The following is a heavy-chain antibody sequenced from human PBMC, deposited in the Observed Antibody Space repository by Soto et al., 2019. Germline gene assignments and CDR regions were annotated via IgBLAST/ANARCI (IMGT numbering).Heavy chain of an antibody. J-gene: IGHJ4*02. CDR1: GGSISSGGYS. CDR3: ARGEVVALGY. D-gene: IGHD2-15*01. Sequence: QLQLQESGSGLVKPSQTLSLTCAVSGGSISSGGYSWSWIRQPPGKGLEWIGYIYHSGSTYYNPSLKSRVTILVYRSKNQFSLKLSSVTAVDAAVYYCARGEVVALGYWGQGTLVTVSS. V-gene: IGHV4-30-2*01. CDR2: IYHSGST.